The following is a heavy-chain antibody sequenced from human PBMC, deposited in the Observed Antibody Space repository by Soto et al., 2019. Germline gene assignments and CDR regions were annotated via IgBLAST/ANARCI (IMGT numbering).Heavy chain of an antibody. CDR1: GYTFTSYA. CDR3: ARDRVWEMDFDY. CDR2: INAGNGNT. Sequence: QVQLVQSGAEVKKPGASVKVSCKASGYTFTSYAMHWVRQAPGQRLEWMGWINAGNGNTKYSQKFQGRVTITRDTSASTAYMELSSLRSEDTAVYYCARDRVWEMDFDYWGQGTLFTVSS. V-gene: IGHV1-3*01. J-gene: IGHJ4*02. D-gene: IGHD1-26*01.